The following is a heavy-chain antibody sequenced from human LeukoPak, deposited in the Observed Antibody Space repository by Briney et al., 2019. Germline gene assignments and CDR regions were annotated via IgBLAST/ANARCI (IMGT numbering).Heavy chain of an antibody. CDR1: GLTFSRYY. CDR2: ISSDGSST. V-gene: IGHV3-74*01. Sequence: GGSLRLSCAASGLTFSRYYMHWVRQAPGKGPVWVSRISSDGSSTSYADSVKGRFTISRDNAKNTLYLQMNSLRAEDTAVYYCAREIFGSGSYPDYWGQGTLVTVSS. J-gene: IGHJ4*02. D-gene: IGHD3-10*01. CDR3: AREIFGSGSYPDY.